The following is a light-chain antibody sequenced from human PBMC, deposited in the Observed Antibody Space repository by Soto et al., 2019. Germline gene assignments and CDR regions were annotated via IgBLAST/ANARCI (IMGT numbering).Light chain of an antibody. CDR1: QSVSSSY. CDR2: GAS. J-gene: IGKJ3*01. V-gene: IGKV3-20*01. CDR3: QQYGSSPPT. Sequence: EIVLTQSPGTLSLCPGERATLSCRASQSVSSSYLAWYQQKPGQAPRLLIYGASSRATGIPDRFSGSGSGTDFPLTISRLEPEDFAVYYCQQYGSSPPTFGPGTKVDIK.